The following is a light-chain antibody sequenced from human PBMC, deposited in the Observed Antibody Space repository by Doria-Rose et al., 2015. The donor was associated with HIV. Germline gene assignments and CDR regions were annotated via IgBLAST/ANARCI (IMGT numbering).Light chain of an antibody. CDR1: QSFSSSY. V-gene: IGKV3-20*01. J-gene: IGKJ1*01. CDR2: DGS. Sequence: TQSPGTLSLSPGERATLSCRASQSFSSSYLACYQQKPGQAPSLLIYDGSTRATGITDRSSASGSGTDFTLTINRLEPEDFALYAYHQYGSSWTFDQGTKVE. CDR3: HQYGSSWT.